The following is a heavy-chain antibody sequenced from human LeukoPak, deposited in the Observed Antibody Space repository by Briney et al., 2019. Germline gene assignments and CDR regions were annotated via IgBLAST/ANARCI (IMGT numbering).Heavy chain of an antibody. CDR3: AKFKDTAMVTVDY. V-gene: IGHV4-39*01. Sequence: SETLSLTCTVSGGSISRSSYYWGWIRQPPGKGLEWIGSIYYSGSTYYNPSLKSRVTISVDTSKNQFSLKLSSVTAADTAVYYCAKFKDTAMVTVDYWGQGTLVTVSS. D-gene: IGHD5-18*01. CDR2: IYYSGST. J-gene: IGHJ4*02. CDR1: GGSISRSSYY.